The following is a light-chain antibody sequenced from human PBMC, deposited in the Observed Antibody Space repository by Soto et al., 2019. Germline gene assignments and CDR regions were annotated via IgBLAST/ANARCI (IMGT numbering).Light chain of an antibody. Sequence: QSVLTQPPSVSGAPGQRVTISCTGSSSNIGAGYDVHWYQQLPGTAPKLLIYGNTNRPSGVPDRFSGSKSGTSASLAITGPQAEDQADDYCQSYDSSLSVVVFGGGTKLTVL. CDR2: GNT. V-gene: IGLV1-40*01. CDR3: QSYDSSLSVVV. J-gene: IGLJ2*01. CDR1: SSNIGAGYD.